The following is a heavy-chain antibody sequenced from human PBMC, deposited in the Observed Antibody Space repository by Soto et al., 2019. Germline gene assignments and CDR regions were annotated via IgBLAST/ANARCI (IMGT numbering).Heavy chain of an antibody. D-gene: IGHD3-3*02. CDR3: AARHFWSGPWTETRLDY. Sequence: PSETLSLTCSVSGGSISSSNWWNCVRQPPGKGLEWIGQISHSGSTNYNPSLTSRVNKSVDKSKNHFSLKLTSVTAADTAVYYCAARHFWSGPWTETRLDYWGQGTLVTVSS. V-gene: IGHV4-4*02. J-gene: IGHJ4*02. CDR2: ISHSGST. CDR1: GGSISSSNW.